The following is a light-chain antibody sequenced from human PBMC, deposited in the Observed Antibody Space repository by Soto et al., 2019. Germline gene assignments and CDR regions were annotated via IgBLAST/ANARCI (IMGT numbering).Light chain of an antibody. CDR3: QQLKSYPLT. CDR2: AAS. CDR1: QSISSY. J-gene: IGKJ5*01. Sequence: DIQMTQSPSSLSASVGDRVTITCRASQSISSYLNWYQQKPGKAPKLLIYAASSLQSGVPSRFSGSGSETEFTLTISSLQPEDFATYYCQQLKSYPLTFGQGTRLEN. V-gene: IGKV1-9*01.